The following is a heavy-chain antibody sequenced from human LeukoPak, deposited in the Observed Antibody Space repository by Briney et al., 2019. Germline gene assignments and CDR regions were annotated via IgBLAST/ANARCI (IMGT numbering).Heavy chain of an antibody. J-gene: IGHJ5*01. CDR1: GYTFTDYF. CDR3: ARMALDGGDSIGFDS. V-gene: IGHV1-2*02. Sequence: ASVKVSCRASGYTFTDYFIHWVRQAPGQGLEWMGWINPNIGDASYAQKFQDRVTMTRDRSINTAYMELSRLTSDDTAVYYCARMALDGGDSIGFDSWGQGTLVTVSS. CDR2: INPNIGDA. D-gene: IGHD2-21*02.